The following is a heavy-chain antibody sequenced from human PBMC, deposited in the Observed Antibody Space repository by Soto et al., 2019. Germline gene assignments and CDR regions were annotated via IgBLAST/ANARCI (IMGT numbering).Heavy chain of an antibody. J-gene: IGHJ6*03. D-gene: IGHD4-17*01. CDR3: ARAGDYGDYALERYYDYYYMDV. CDR1: GGTFSIYT. V-gene: IGHV1-69*02. Sequence: EASVNVSCKASGGTFSIYTISWVLQAPGQGLEWMGRIIPILGIANYAQKFQGRVTITADKSTSTAYMELSSLRSEDTAVYYCARAGDYGDYALERYYDYYYMDVWG. CDR2: IIPILGIA.